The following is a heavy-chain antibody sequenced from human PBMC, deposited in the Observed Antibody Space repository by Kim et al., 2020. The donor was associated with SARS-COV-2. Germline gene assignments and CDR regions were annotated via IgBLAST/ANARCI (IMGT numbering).Heavy chain of an antibody. CDR1: GGSFSGYY. J-gene: IGHJ4*02. D-gene: IGHD2-8*01. CDR3: AGMYAGGWYYFDY. V-gene: IGHV4-34*12. Sequence: PSETLSLTCAVYGGSFSGYYWSWIRQPPGKGLEWIGEIIHSGSTNSNPSLKSRVTISVDTSKNQFSLKLSSVTAADTAVYYCAGMYAGGWYYFDYWGQGTLVTVSS. CDR2: IIHSGST.